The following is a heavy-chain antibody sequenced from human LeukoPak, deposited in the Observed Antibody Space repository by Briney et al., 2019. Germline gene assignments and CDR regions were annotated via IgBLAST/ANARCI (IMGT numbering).Heavy chain of an antibody. Sequence: PGRSLRLSCAASGFTFSSYGMHWVRQAPGKGREWVAVIWYDGSNKYYADSVKGRFTISRNNSKNTLYLQMNNLSAEDTAVYSCARESVFDYWGQGTLVTVSS. V-gene: IGHV3-33*01. J-gene: IGHJ4*02. CDR3: ARESVFDY. CDR2: IWYDGSNK. CDR1: GFTFSSYG.